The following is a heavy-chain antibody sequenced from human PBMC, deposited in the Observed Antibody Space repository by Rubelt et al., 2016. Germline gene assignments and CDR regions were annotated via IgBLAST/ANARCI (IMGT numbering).Heavy chain of an antibody. CDR2: INESGTT. Sequence: QLQLQESGPGPVKPSETLSLTCTVSGGSISSSSYYWGWIRQPPGKGLEWIGEINESGTTNYNPSLKSRVTISLDTSKSQFSLKLISVTAADTAVDYCARHASGANSYYDYWGQGTLVTVSS. CDR3: ARHASGANSYYDY. J-gene: IGHJ4*02. V-gene: IGHV4-39*07. CDR1: GGSISSSSYY. D-gene: IGHD4-11*01.